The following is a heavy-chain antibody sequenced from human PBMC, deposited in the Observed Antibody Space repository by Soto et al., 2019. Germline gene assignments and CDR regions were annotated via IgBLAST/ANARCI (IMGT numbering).Heavy chain of an antibody. J-gene: IGHJ4*02. Sequence: QVQLVQSGAEVKKPGSSVKVSCKASGGTFSSYTISWVRQAPGQGLEWMGRIIPILGIANYAQKFQGRVTITADKPTSPAYMEVSSLRSEDTAVYYCAALSYYYGSGSVNFDYWGQGTLVTVSS. V-gene: IGHV1-69*02. D-gene: IGHD3-10*01. CDR2: IIPILGIA. CDR3: AALSYYYGSGSVNFDY. CDR1: GGTFSSYT.